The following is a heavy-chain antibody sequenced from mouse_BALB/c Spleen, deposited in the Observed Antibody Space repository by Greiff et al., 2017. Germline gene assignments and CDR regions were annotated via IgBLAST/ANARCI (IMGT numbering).Heavy chain of an antibody. J-gene: IGHJ2*01. CDR3: ATTTVHYFDY. CDR1: GYTFTSYT. V-gene: IGHV1-4*01. CDR2: INPSSGYT. Sequence: QVQLQQSGAELARPGASVKMSCKASGYTFTSYTMHWVKQRPGQGLEWIGYINPSSGYTNYNQKFKDKATLTADKSSSTAYMQLSSLTSEDSAVYDCATTTVHYFDYWGQGTTLTVSS. D-gene: IGHD1-1*01.